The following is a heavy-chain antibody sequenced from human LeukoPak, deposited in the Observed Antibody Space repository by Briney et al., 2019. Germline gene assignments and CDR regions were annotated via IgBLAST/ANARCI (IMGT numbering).Heavy chain of an antibody. J-gene: IGHJ3*02. V-gene: IGHV3-23*01. Sequence: GSLRLSCAASGFTFSDYYMSWVRQAPGKGLEWVSAISGSGGSTYYADSVKGRFTISRDNSKNTLYLQMNSLRAEDTAVYYCAKRLYGSGYYAGDAFDIWGQGTMVTVSS. D-gene: IGHD3-22*01. CDR2: ISGSGGST. CDR3: AKRLYGSGYYAGDAFDI. CDR1: GFTFSDYY.